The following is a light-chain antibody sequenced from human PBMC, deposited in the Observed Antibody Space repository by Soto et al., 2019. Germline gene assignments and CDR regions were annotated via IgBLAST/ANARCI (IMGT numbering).Light chain of an antibody. V-gene: IGKV1-39*01. J-gene: IGKJ5*01. CDR3: QHTYSIPHT. Sequence: DIQVTQSPPSLSASVGDRVTITCRASQSIGDYLNWYQCKPGKAPKLLVYAASTLHGGVPSRFSGSGSGTDFTLTISILQPEDFATYYCQHTYSIPHTFGQGTRLDIK. CDR2: AAS. CDR1: QSIGDY.